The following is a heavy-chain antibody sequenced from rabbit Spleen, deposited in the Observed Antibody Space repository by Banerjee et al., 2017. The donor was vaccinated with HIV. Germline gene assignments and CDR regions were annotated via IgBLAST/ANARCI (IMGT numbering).Heavy chain of an antibody. CDR2: INTYTGKP. Sequence: LEESGGGLVKPGGTLTLTCTVSGFSFSSNWICWVRQAPGKGLQWIACINTYTGKPVYATWAKGRFTISRTSSTTVTLQMTSLTAADTATYFCARDLASVVGWNFNLWGQGTLVTV. CDR1: GFSFSSNW. CDR3: ARDLASVVGWNFNL. V-gene: IGHV1S45*01. D-gene: IGHD3-1*01. J-gene: IGHJ4*01.